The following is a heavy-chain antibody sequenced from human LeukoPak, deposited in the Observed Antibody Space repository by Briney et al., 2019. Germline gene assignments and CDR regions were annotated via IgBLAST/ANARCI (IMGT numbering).Heavy chain of an antibody. D-gene: IGHD5-12*01. CDR2: IIPIFGTA. V-gene: IGHV1-69*13. CDR3: ARFGIGGYDCFVGMDV. Sequence: SVKVSCKASGGTFSSYAISWVRQAPGQGLEWMGGIIPIFGTANYAQKFQGRVTITADESTSAAYMELSSLRSEDTAVYYCARFGIGGYDCFVGMDVWGQGTTVTVSS. J-gene: IGHJ6*02. CDR1: GGTFSSYA.